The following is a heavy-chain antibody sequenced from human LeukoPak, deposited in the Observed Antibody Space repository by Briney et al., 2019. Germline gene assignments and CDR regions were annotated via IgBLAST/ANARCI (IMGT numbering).Heavy chain of an antibody. CDR3: AKVHYTASFPGSFPGRNYFDS. CDR1: GFAFSGYA. CDR2: IGARGDVT. D-gene: IGHD1-26*01. Sequence: GGSLRLSCTVSGFAFSGYAMSWVRQAPGKGPEWVSSIGARGDVTYSADSVKGRFTISRDNSKRTLILQMNSLRAEDTAVYYCAKVHYTASFPGSFPGRNYFDSWGQGSLVTVSP. V-gene: IGHV3-23*01. J-gene: IGHJ4*02.